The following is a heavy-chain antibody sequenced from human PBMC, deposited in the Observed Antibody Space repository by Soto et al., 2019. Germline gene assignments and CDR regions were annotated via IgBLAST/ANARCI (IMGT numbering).Heavy chain of an antibody. CDR3: ARAGSVAQSYYYYGMDV. J-gene: IGHJ6*02. CDR2: INPNSGGT. Sequence: QVQLVQSGAEVKKPGASVKVSCKASGYTFTGYYMHWVRQAPGQGLEWMGWINPNSGGTNYAQKFQGWVTMTRDTSISTAYMELSRLRSDDTAVYYCARAGSVAQSYYYYGMDVWGQGTTVTVSS. D-gene: IGHD6-19*01. V-gene: IGHV1-2*04. CDR1: GYTFTGYY.